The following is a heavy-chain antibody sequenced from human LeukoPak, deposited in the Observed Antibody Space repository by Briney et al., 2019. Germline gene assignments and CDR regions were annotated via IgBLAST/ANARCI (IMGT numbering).Heavy chain of an antibody. CDR1: GLTFNNYA. J-gene: IGHJ4*02. V-gene: IGHV3-23*01. Sequence: GGSLRLSCEASGLTFNNYAMHWVRQSSGKGLEWVSGIGSSGGGTYYADSVKGRFTISRDTSKDTVYLQMDSLRAEDTALYYCAKDIRRYCSGGSCYLGFDYWGQGTLVTVSS. D-gene: IGHD2-15*01. CDR2: IGSSGGGT. CDR3: AKDIRRYCSGGSCYLGFDY.